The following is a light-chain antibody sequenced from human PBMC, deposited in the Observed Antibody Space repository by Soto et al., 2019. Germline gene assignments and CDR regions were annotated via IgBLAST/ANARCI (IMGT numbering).Light chain of an antibody. CDR1: SSDVGGYNY. V-gene: IGLV2-8*01. Sequence: QSALTQPPSASGSPGQSLTISCTGTSSDVGGYNYVSWYQQHPAKAPKLMIYEVSNRPAGVPDSFSGSKSGNKASLTVSGLKAEDEADYYCSSYAGSKNPYVFGTGTKVTVL. CDR3: SSYAGSKNPYV. J-gene: IGLJ1*01. CDR2: EVS.